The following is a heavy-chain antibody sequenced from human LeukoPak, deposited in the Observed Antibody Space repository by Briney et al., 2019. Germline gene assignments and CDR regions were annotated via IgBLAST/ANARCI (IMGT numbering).Heavy chain of an antibody. Sequence: SETLSLTCTVSGGSVSSNNYYWSWIRQPPGKGLEWIGYIYYTGSTNCNPSLKSRVTISVDTSKNQFSLKLSSVTAADTAVYYCARARDYYYYGMDVWGQGTTVTVSS. CDR2: IYYTGST. J-gene: IGHJ6*02. V-gene: IGHV4-61*01. CDR1: GGSVSSNNYY. CDR3: ARARDYYYYGMDV. D-gene: IGHD3-10*01.